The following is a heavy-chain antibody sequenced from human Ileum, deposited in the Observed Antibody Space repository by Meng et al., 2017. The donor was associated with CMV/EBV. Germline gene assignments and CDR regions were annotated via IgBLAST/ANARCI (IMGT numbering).Heavy chain of an antibody. CDR1: GSTFSAYP. Sequence: IVRTGGGLAKPGGCGRVSCAAYGSTFSAYPMNWVRQAPGKGLQRIASINQDSTYIYYADSVKGRFTISRDNAKKSLFLQMISLRVEDTAVYYCTRDINYNLDYWGQGALVTVSS. V-gene: IGHV3-21*01. CDR3: TRDINYNLDY. D-gene: IGHD1-1*01. CDR2: INQDSTYI. J-gene: IGHJ4*02.